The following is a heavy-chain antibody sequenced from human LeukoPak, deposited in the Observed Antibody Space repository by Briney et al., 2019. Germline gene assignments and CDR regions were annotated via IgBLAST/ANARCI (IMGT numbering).Heavy chain of an antibody. D-gene: IGHD3-22*01. J-gene: IGHJ4*02. Sequence: GGSLRLSCAASGFTFSSYSMNWVRQAPGKGLEWVSYIGSSGDTIYYADFVRGRFTSSRDNAKNSLYLQMNSLRAEDTAVYYCARAGYYYDSSGYTSFDYWGQGILVTVSS. CDR2: IGSSGDTI. CDR3: ARAGYYYDSSGYTSFDY. V-gene: IGHV3-48*04. CDR1: GFTFSSYS.